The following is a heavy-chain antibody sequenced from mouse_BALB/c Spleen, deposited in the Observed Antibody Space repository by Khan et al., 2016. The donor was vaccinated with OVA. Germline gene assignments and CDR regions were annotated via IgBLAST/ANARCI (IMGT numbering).Heavy chain of an antibody. Sequence: QVQLQQSGPELVKPGASVRISCKASGYTFTSYYIHWVKQRPGQGLEWIGWIYPVNVSPKYNERFKGKATLTADKSSSTAYMQLSSLTSEDSAVYFCARAGYGSFAYWGQGTLVTVSA. CDR1: GYTFTSYY. CDR3: ARAGYGSFAY. CDR2: IYPVNVSP. V-gene: IGHV1S56*01. D-gene: IGHD2-2*01. J-gene: IGHJ3*01.